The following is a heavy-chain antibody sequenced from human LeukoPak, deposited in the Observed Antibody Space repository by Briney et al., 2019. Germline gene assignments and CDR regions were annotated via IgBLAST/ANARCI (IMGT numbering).Heavy chain of an antibody. CDR2: IYHSGST. Sequence: SETLSLTCAVSGYSISSGYYWGWIRQPPGKGLEWIGSIYHSGSTYCNPSLKSRVTISVDTSKNQFSLKLSSVTAADTAVYYCARFISYYDFWSGSEDEDYWGQGTLVTVSS. J-gene: IGHJ4*02. CDR1: GYSISSGYY. D-gene: IGHD3-3*01. V-gene: IGHV4-38-2*01. CDR3: ARFISYYDFWSGSEDEDY.